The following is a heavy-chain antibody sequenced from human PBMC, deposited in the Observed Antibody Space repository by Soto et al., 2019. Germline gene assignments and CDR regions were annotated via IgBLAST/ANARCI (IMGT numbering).Heavy chain of an antibody. V-gene: IGHV1-46*02. CDR1: GYTFNTYY. CDR2: IHPSGGGT. Sequence: QVQLVQSGAEVRKPGASVKVSCKPSGYTFNTYYLHWLRQAPGQALEWMGVIHPSGGGTTYAQKFLGRGTVTRDTSTTTVFMELSSLRSDDTAVYYCARVGHIAVVTASFDNWGQGTLVTVSS. CDR3: ARVGHIAVVTASFDN. J-gene: IGHJ4*02. D-gene: IGHD2-21*02.